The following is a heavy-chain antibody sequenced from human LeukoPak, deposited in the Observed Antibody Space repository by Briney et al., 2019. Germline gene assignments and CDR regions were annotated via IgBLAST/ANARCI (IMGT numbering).Heavy chain of an antibody. Sequence: ASVKVSCKASGYTFTSYGISWVRQAPGQGLEWMGWISAYNGNTNYAQKLQGRVTMTTDTSTSTAYIELRSLRSDDTAVYYCAREYSSGPNLFDYWGQGTLVTVSS. J-gene: IGHJ4*02. CDR1: GYTFTSYG. V-gene: IGHV1-18*01. CDR3: AREYSSGPNLFDY. CDR2: ISAYNGNT. D-gene: IGHD6-19*01.